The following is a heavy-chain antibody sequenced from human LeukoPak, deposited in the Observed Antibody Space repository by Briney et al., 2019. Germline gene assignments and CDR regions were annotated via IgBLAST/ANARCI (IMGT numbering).Heavy chain of an antibody. V-gene: IGHV3-21*01. CDR1: GFTFSSYN. J-gene: IGHJ6*02. D-gene: IGHD3-10*01. CDR3: ARGDNYGWGYYYYGMDV. Sequence: GGSLRLSCAASGFTFSSYNMNWVRQAPGKGLEWVSSISSSSSYIYYADSVKGRFTISRDNAKNSLYLQMNSLRAEDTAVYYCARGDNYGWGYYYYGMDVWGQGTTVTVSS. CDR2: ISSSSSYI.